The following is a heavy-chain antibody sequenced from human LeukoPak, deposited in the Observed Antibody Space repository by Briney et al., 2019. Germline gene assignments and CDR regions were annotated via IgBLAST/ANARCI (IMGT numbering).Heavy chain of an antibody. CDR3: ARGHYDVLAASYKWAPDY. CDR1: GFTFNTFN. V-gene: IGHV3-21*01. D-gene: IGHD3-9*01. J-gene: IGHJ4*02. Sequence: PGGSLRLSCAASGFTFNTFNMNWVRQAPGKGLEWVSSITSGGDYIYYADPVKGRFTTSRDNAKNSLSLQLNSLRVEDTAVYYCARGHYDVLAASYKWAPDYWGQGTLVTVYS. CDR2: ITSGGDYI.